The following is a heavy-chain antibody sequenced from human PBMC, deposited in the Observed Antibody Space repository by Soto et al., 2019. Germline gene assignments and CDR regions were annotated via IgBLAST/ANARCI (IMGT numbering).Heavy chain of an antibody. D-gene: IGHD3-9*01. CDR1: GGTFSRYA. J-gene: IGHJ6*02. CDR3: ARERYFDWLGSYYYYGMDV. V-gene: IGHV1-69*12. CDR2: IIPIFGTA. Sequence: QVQLVQSGAEVKKPGSSVKVSCKASGGTFSRYAISWVRQAPGQGLEWMGGIIPIFGTANYAQKFQGRVTITADESTSTAYMELSSLRSEDTAVYYCARERYFDWLGSYYYYGMDVWGQGTTVTVSS.